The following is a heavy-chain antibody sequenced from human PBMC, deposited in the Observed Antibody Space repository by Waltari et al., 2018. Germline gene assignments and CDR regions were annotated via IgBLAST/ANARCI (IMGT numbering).Heavy chain of an antibody. V-gene: IGHV1-2*02. Sequence: QVQLVQSGAEVKKPGASVKVSCKASGYTFTGYYMHWVRQAPGQGLGWMGWINANSGGTNYAQKFQGRVTMTRDTSISTAYMELSRLRSDDTAVYYCARDQALGGDEDFDLWGRGTLVTVSS. CDR2: INANSGGT. J-gene: IGHJ2*01. CDR1: GYTFTGYY. D-gene: IGHD2-21*01. CDR3: ARDQALGGDEDFDL.